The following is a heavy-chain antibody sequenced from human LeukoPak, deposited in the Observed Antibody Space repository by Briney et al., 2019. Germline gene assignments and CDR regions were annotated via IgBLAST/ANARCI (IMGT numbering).Heavy chain of an antibody. J-gene: IGHJ6*03. CDR3: ARGLGWKVTPMGLFYMGV. CDR2: INYGGDT. Sequence: SETLSLTCSVDGGSFSGYDWSWVRQPPGKGLEWIGEINYGGDTNYNPSLKSRVTISVDTSKNQFSLKVRSVTAADTAVYYCARGLGWKVTPMGLFYMGVGGKGATVTVSS. D-gene: IGHD1-1*01. CDR1: GGSFSGYD. V-gene: IGHV4-34*01.